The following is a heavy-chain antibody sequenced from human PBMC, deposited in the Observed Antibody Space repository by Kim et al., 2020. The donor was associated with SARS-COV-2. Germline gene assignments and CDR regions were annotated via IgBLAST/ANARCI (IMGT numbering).Heavy chain of an antibody. CDR2: ISGSGGST. CDR1: GFTFSSYA. V-gene: IGHV3-23*01. CDR3: AKDTEEGMTTYLFYFDY. D-gene: IGHD4-17*01. Sequence: GGSLRLSCAASGFTFSSYAMSWDRQAPGKGMEWVSAISGSGGSTYYANSVKGRFTISRDNSKNTLYLQMNSLRAEDTAVYYCAKDTEEGMTTYLFYFDYWGQGTLVTVSS. J-gene: IGHJ4*02.